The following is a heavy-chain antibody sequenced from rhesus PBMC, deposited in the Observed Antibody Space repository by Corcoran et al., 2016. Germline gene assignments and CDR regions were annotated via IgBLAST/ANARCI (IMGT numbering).Heavy chain of an antibody. CDR3: AGHIDGTTRDY. D-gene: IGHD1-14*01. Sequence: QVQLQESGPGLGKPSETLSLSCAVSGDSFSSYRWTWIRRPPGKGLEWIGEIDGTSGSTNYNSAFKIRAPILKAASKNHLSLNLRSVTAADTAVYYCAGHIDGTTRDYCGQGVLVTVSS. J-gene: IGHJ4*01. V-gene: IGHV4-80*01. CDR2: IDGTSGST. CDR1: GDSFSSYR.